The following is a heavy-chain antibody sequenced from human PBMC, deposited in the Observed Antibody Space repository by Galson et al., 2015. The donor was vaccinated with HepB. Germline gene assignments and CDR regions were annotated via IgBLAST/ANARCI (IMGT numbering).Heavy chain of an antibody. CDR3: ARLGMRRPDQ. V-gene: IGHV2-70*02. J-gene: IGHJ4*02. Sequence: PALVKPTQTLTLTCTFSGFSLSTSGMCVSWIRQPPGKALEWLALIDWDDDKYYSTSLKTRLTISKDTSKNQVVLTMTTMNSLRVEDTAVYYCARLGMRRPDQWGQGTLVTVSS. D-gene: IGHD1-1*01. CDR2: IDWDDDK. CDR1: GFSLSTSGMC.